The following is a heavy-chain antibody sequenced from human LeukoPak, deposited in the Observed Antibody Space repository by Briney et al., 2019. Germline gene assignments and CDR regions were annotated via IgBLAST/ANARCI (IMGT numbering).Heavy chain of an antibody. Sequence: SETLSLTCTVSGGSISSYYWSWIRQPPGKGLEWIGYIYYSGSTNYNPSLKSRVTIPVDTSKNQFSLKLSSVTAADTAVYYCARDSPSVAGTGGYFDLWGRGTLVTVSS. D-gene: IGHD6-19*01. J-gene: IGHJ2*01. CDR3: ARDSPSVAGTGGYFDL. CDR2: IYYSGST. V-gene: IGHV4-59*01. CDR1: GGSISSYY.